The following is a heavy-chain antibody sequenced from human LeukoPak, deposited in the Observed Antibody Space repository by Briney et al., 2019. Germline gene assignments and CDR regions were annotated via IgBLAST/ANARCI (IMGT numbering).Heavy chain of an antibody. CDR3: ARDPRITVIVVVTNLGGWFDP. D-gene: IGHD3-22*01. V-gene: IGHV1-18*01. CDR1: GYTFTSYG. J-gene: IGHJ5*02. Sequence: ASVKVSCKASGYTFTSYGISWVRQAPGQGLEWMGWISAYNGNTNYAQKLQGRVTMTTDTSTSTAYMELRSLRSDDTAVYYCARDPRITVIVVVTNLGGWFDPWGQGTLVTVSS. CDR2: ISAYNGNT.